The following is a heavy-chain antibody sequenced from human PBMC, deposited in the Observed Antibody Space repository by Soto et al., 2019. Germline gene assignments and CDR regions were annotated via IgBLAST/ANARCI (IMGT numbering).Heavy chain of an antibody. CDR2: LYYGGST. CDR3: ARQLPVGATSWFDL. CDR1: GGSISSGDYY. Sequence: PSETLSLTCTVSGGSISSGDYYWSWIRQSPGKGLEWIGSLYYGGSTFYTPSLKSRVTISLDTSKNQFSLRQTSVTAADTAIYYCARQLPVGATSWFDLWGQGTLVTVSS. J-gene: IGHJ5*02. V-gene: IGHV4-39*01. D-gene: IGHD1-26*01.